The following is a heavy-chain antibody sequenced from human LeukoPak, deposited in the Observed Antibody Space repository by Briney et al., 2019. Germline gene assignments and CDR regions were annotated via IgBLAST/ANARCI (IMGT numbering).Heavy chain of an antibody. V-gene: IGHV4-39*07. CDR1: GGSISSSSYS. CDR2: VYYSGST. D-gene: IGHD3-10*01. J-gene: IGHJ5*02. CDR3: ARGGYYGSGNDFRFDP. Sequence: PSETLSLTCTVSGGSISSSSYSWGWIRQPPGKGLEWIGSVYYSGSTNYKPSLKSRVTISVDTSKNQFSLKLNSVTAADTAVYYCARGGYYGSGNDFRFDPWGQGTLVTVSS.